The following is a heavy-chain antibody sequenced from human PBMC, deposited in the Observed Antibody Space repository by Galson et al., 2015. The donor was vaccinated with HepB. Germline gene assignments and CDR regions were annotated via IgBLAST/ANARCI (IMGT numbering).Heavy chain of an antibody. Sequence: SLRLSCAASGFSFSSFDMHWVRQAPGKGLEYVSAITNNGGSTYYADSVKGRFTISRDNSKNTLDLQMGSLRPEDTAVYYCVRYRHKSGWVSGYFDLWGQGTLVTVSS. J-gene: IGHJ4*03. CDR3: VRYRHKSGWVSGYFDL. CDR1: GFSFSSFD. CDR2: ITNNGGST. D-gene: IGHD6-19*01. V-gene: IGHV3-64D*06.